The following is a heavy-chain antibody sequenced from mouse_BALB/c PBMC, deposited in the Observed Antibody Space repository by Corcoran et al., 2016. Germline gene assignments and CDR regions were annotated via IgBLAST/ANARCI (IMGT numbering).Heavy chain of an antibody. J-gene: IGHJ1*01. CDR3: ARRGLDWYFDV. CDR1: GYTFTNYG. CDR2: INTYTGEP. Sequence: QIQLVQSGPELKKPGETVKISCKASGYTFTNYGMNWVKQAPGKGLKWMGWINTYTGEPTYADDFKGRFAFSLETSASTAYWQINNLKNEDTATYFCARRGLDWYFDVWGAGTTVTVSS. V-gene: IGHV9-3-1*01.